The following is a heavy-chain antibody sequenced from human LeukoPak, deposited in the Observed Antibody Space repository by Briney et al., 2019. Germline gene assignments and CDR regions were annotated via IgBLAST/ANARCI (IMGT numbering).Heavy chain of an antibody. Sequence: ASVKVSCKASGGNFNTFAFSWVRQAPGQGLEWMGGIIPVFGKALYAQKFQGRVTMTRDTSTSTVYMELSSLRSEDTAVYYCARGYGSVAGTDAFDIWGQGTMVTVSS. D-gene: IGHD6-19*01. V-gene: IGHV1-69*05. CDR2: IIPVFGKA. CDR3: ARGYGSVAGTDAFDI. J-gene: IGHJ3*02. CDR1: GGNFNTFA.